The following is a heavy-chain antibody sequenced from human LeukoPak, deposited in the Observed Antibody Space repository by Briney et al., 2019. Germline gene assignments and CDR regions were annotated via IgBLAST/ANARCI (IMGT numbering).Heavy chain of an antibody. V-gene: IGHV1-3*01. J-gene: IGHJ4*02. CDR2: INAGNGST. Sequence: ASVKVSCTASGYTFINYAIHWVRQAPGQGLEWMGWINAGNGSTKYSPNFWGRVTITRDTSASAAYMGLSSLRSEDTAVYYCARALGYCSSSTCYRFDYWGQGTLVIVSS. CDR3: ARALGYCSSSTCYRFDY. CDR1: GYTFINYA. D-gene: IGHD2-2*01.